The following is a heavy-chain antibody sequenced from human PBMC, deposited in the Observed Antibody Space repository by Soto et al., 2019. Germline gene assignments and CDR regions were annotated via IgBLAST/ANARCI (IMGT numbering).Heavy chain of an antibody. J-gene: IGHJ5*02. CDR3: VLAGCRRTGCYSLDL. CDR2: IRSDSASSAI. CDR1: GFTFGGSP. V-gene: IGHV3-73*01. D-gene: IGHD2-2*01. Sequence: EAQLVQSGGGLVQPGGSLQLSCAASGFTFGGSPVHWVRQASGKGLEWVGRIRSDSASSAIAYAASVRGRFTHSRDDSKNTAYLQVNSLEVEDTALYYCVLAGCRRTGCYSLDLWGQGTLVTVSS.